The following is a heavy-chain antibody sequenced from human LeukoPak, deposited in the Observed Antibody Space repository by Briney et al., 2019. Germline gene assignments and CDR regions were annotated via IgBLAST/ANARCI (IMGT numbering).Heavy chain of an antibody. CDR1: GYTFTSYG. Sequence: ASVKVSCKASGYTFTSYGISWVRQAPGQGLEWMGWISAYNGNTNYAQKLQGRVTMTTDTSTSTAYMELRSLRSDDTAVYYCARDGSGRYGSPYSWDYGMDVWGQGTTVTVSS. D-gene: IGHD3-10*01. CDR2: ISAYNGNT. CDR3: ARDGSGRYGSPYSWDYGMDV. J-gene: IGHJ6*02. V-gene: IGHV1-18*01.